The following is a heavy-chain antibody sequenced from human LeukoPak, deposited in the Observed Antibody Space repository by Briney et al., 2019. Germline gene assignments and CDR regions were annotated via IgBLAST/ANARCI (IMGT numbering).Heavy chain of an antibody. CDR2: IYTSGST. D-gene: IGHD3-16*01. Sequence: SETLSLTCTVSGGPISSGSYYWNWIRQPAGKGLEWIGRIYTSGSTNYNPSLKSRVTISIDTSKNQFSLKLSSVTAADTAVYYCAGGIRPLRVGGSYYYYMDVWGKGTTVTVSS. CDR1: GGPISSGSYY. J-gene: IGHJ6*03. CDR3: AGGIRPLRVGGSYYYYMDV. V-gene: IGHV4-61*02.